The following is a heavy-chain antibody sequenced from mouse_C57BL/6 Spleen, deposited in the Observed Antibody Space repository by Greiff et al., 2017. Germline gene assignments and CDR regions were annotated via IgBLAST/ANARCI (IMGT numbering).Heavy chain of an antibody. Sequence: QVQLQQSGAELVKPGASVKISCKASGYAFSSYWMNWVKQRPGKGLEWIGQIYPGDGGTNYNGQFKGKATLTADKSSSTAYMQLSSLNSEDSAVYICAREGNRRPLDYWGQGTTLTVSS. CDR1: GYAFSSYW. CDR2: IYPGDGGT. CDR3: AREGNRRPLDY. J-gene: IGHJ2*01. V-gene: IGHV1-80*01.